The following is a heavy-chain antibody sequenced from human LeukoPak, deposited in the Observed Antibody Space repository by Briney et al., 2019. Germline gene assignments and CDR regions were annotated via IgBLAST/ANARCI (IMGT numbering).Heavy chain of an antibody. CDR2: INSDGSST. CDR3: ARRTVVGTLDY. D-gene: IGHD6-13*01. V-gene: IGHV3-74*01. Sequence: GGSLRLSCAASGFTFSSYWMHWVRQAPGKGLVWVSRINSDGSSTSYADSMKGRFTISRDNAKNTLYLQMNSLRAEDTAVYYCARRTVVGTLDYWGQGTLVTVSS. J-gene: IGHJ4*02. CDR1: GFTFSSYW.